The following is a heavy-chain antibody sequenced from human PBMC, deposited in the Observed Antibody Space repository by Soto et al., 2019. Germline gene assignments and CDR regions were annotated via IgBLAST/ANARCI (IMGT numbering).Heavy chain of an antibody. J-gene: IGHJ5*02. Sequence: SETLSLTCTVSGGSISSSSYYWGWIRQPPGKGLEWIGSIYYSGSTYYNPSLKSRVTISVDTSKNQFSLKLSSVTAADTAVYYCAREVRESPSPDNWFDPWGQGTLVTVSS. CDR1: GGSISSSSYY. CDR3: AREVRESPSPDNWFDP. CDR2: IYYSGST. V-gene: IGHV4-39*02. D-gene: IGHD3-10*01.